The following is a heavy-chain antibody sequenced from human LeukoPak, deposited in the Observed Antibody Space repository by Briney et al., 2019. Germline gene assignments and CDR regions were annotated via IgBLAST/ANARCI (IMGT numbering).Heavy chain of an antibody. CDR2: MNPNSGNT. D-gene: IGHD3-3*01. Sequence: VASVKVSCKASGYTFTSYDINWVRQTTGQGLEWMGWMNPNSGNTGYAQKFQGRVTMTRNTSISTAYMELSSLRSEDTAVYYCASTINNYDFWKGYGMDVWGQGTTVTVS. CDR1: GYTFTSYD. CDR3: ASTINNYDFWKGYGMDV. V-gene: IGHV1-8*01. J-gene: IGHJ6*02.